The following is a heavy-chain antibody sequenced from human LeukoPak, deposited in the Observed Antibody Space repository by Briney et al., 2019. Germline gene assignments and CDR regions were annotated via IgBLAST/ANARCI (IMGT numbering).Heavy chain of an antibody. Sequence: ASAKVSCKASGYTSTSYYMHWVRQAPGQGLEWMGIINPSGGSTSYAQKFQGRVTMTRDTSTSTVYMELSSLRSEDTAVYYCARIIVGAIDAFDIWGQGTMVTVSS. CDR2: INPSGGST. J-gene: IGHJ3*02. CDR1: GYTSTSYY. D-gene: IGHD1-26*01. CDR3: ARIIVGAIDAFDI. V-gene: IGHV1-46*01.